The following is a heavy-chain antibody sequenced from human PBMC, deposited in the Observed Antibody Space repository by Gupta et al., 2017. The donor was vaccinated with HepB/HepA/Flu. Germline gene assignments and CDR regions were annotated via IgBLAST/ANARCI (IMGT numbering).Heavy chain of an antibody. CDR3: AKDLRDGYIHYYYGMDG. CDR1: GFIFSNFV. D-gene: IGHD5-24*01. V-gene: IGHV3-30*18. Sequence: QVLLVESGGGVVQPGRSLTLSCAASGFIFSNFVMPWVRQAPGKGLEWVAVISYDGRQKGYADSVKGRCTISRDNSKNTLDLQMNSHKDDDTAVYFCAKDLRDGYIHYYYGMDGWGQGTTVTVSS. CDR2: ISYDGRQK. J-gene: IGHJ6*02.